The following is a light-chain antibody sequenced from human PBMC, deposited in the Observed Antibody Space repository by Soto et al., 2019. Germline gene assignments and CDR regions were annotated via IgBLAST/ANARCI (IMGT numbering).Light chain of an antibody. J-gene: IGLJ1*01. CDR2: DVS. V-gene: IGLV2-11*01. CDR1: SSDVGGYNY. CDR3: CSYAGSPRYV. Sequence: QSALTQPRSVSGSPGQSVTISCTGTSSDVGGYNYVSWYQQHPGKAPKVMIYDVSERPSAVPDRFPGSKSGNTASLTISGLQAEDEADYYCCSYAGSPRYVFGTGTKVTVL.